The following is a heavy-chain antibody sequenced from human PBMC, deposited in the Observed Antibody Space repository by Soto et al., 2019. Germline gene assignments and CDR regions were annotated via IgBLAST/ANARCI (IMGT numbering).Heavy chain of an antibody. Sequence: AASVKVSCKASGYTFTGHSMHWVRQAPGQGLEWMGWINPNSGGTNYAQKFQGRVTMTRDTSISTAYMEFSRLRSDDTAVYYCARDMLGVVVVAAIEYYYYGMDVWGQGTTVTVSS. CDR2: INPNSGGT. CDR1: GYTFTGHS. D-gene: IGHD2-15*01. J-gene: IGHJ6*02. V-gene: IGHV1-2*02. CDR3: ARDMLGVVVVAAIEYYYYGMDV.